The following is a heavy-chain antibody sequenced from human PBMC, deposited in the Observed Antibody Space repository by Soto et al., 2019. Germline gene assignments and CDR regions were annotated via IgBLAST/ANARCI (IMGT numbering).Heavy chain of an antibody. CDR2: ISYDGSNK. CDR1: GFTFSSYA. D-gene: IGHD3-22*01. V-gene: IGHV3-30-3*01. Sequence: QVQLVESGGGVVQPGRSLRLSCAASGFTFSSYAMHWVRQAPCKGLEWVAVISYDGSNKYYADSVKGRFTISRDNSKNTLYLQMNSLRAEDTAVFYCARASDGYNYGGDFDYWGQGTLVTVSS. CDR3: ARASDGYNYGGDFDY. J-gene: IGHJ4*02.